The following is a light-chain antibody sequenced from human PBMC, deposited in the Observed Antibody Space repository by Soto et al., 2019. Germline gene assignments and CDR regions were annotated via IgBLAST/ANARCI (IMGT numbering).Light chain of an antibody. Sequence: QSVLTQPPSVSGAPGQRVTISCTGSSSNIGAGYDVHWYQQLPGTAPKLLIYGNSNRPSGVPERFSGSKSGTSASLAITGLQAEDEADYYCQSSDSSLSGYVFGTGTKLTVL. J-gene: IGLJ1*01. CDR2: GNS. CDR3: QSSDSSLSGYV. CDR1: SSNIGAGYD. V-gene: IGLV1-40*01.